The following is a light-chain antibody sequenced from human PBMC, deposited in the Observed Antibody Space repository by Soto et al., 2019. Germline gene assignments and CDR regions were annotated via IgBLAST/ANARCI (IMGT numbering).Light chain of an antibody. CDR1: SSDVGGYNY. CDR2: EDS. Sequence: QSALTQPPSASGSPGQSVTISCTGTSSDVGGYNYVSWYQQHPGKAPKLMIYEDSKRPSGVPDRFSGSKSGNTASLTVSGLQAYDEADYYCSSYAGSNNSVFGGGTKLTVL. J-gene: IGLJ3*02. V-gene: IGLV2-8*01. CDR3: SSYAGSNNSV.